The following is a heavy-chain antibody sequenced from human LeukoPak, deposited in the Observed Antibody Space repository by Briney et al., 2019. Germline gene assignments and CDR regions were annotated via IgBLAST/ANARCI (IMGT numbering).Heavy chain of an antibody. Sequence: SETLSLTCAVYGGSSSGYYWSWIRQPPGKGLEWIGEINHSGSTNYNPSLKSRVTISVDTSKNQFSLKLSSATAADTAVYYCARAGSSPQSGYYYYYMDVWGKGTTVTVSS. CDR3: ARAGSSPQSGYYYYYMDV. CDR2: INHSGST. J-gene: IGHJ6*03. CDR1: GGSSSGYY. D-gene: IGHD2-15*01. V-gene: IGHV4-34*01.